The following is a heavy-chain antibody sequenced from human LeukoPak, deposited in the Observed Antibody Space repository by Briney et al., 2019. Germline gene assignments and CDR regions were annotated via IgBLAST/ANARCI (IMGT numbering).Heavy chain of an antibody. CDR3: ARGGPEDAFDI. CDR2: IYSRGST. J-gene: IGHJ3*02. CDR1: GFTVSTNY. V-gene: IGHV3-66*01. Sequence: GGSLRLSCAASGFTVSTNYMSWVRQAPGKGLEWVSVIYSRGSTYYADSVKGRFTISRDNSKNTLCLQMNSLRDEDTAVYYCARGGPEDAFDIWGQGTMVTVSS. D-gene: IGHD1-14*01.